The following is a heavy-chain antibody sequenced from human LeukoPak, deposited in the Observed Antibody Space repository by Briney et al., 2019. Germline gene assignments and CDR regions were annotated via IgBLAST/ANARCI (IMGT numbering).Heavy chain of an antibody. V-gene: IGHV3-64*01. Sequence: LSGGSLRLSCAASGFTFSSYAMHWVRQAPGKGLEYVSAISSNGGSTYYANSVKGRFTISRDNSKNTLYLQMGSLRAEDMAVYYCARDQVSSSGRELEDYYYYYYMDVWGKGTTVTISS. CDR1: GFTFSSYA. D-gene: IGHD6-13*01. J-gene: IGHJ6*03. CDR3: ARDQVSSSGRELEDYYYYYYMDV. CDR2: ISSNGGST.